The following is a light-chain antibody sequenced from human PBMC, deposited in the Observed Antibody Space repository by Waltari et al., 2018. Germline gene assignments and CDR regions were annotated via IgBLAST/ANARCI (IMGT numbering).Light chain of an antibody. CDR3: GTWDDSLNGNV. Sequence: QSVLLQPPSVSGTPGQTVTISCSGTRSNIGSYSVNWYQHLSGAAPKLLIYSGDQRPPRVPDRFSASNSGTSASLAISGLQPDDEADYYCGTWDDSLNGNVFGSGTKVSVL. CDR1: RSNIGSYS. V-gene: IGLV1-44*01. J-gene: IGLJ6*01. CDR2: SGD.